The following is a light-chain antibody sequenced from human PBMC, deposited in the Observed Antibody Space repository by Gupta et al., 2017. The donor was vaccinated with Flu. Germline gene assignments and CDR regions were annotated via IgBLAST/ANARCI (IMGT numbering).Light chain of an antibody. CDR3: RQQYSYPIA. CDR1: QGIAND. Sequence: DTQMTQSPSSLSASAGDRVTITCRASQGIANDLGWYQQKPGKAPKRLIYGASRVQNGVPSRFSGSGSGTDFTLTIIGLLPEDFATYYCRQQYSYPIAFGGGTKLQVK. J-gene: IGKJ4*01. V-gene: IGKV1-17*01. CDR2: GAS.